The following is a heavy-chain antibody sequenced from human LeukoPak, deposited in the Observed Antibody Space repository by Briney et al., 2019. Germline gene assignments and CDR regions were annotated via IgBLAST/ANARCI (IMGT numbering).Heavy chain of an antibody. Sequence: SETLSLTCAVYGGSFSGYYWSWIRQPPGKGLEWIGEINHSGSTNYNPSLKSRVTVSVDTSKNQFSLKLSSVIAADTAVYYCASGNWNYDYWGQGTLSPSPQ. D-gene: IGHD1-7*01. CDR2: INHSGST. CDR1: GGSFSGYY. CDR3: ASGNWNYDY. V-gene: IGHV4-34*01. J-gene: IGHJ4*02.